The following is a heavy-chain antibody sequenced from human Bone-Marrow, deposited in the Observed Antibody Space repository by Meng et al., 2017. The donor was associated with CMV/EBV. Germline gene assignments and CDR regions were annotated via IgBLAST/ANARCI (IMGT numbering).Heavy chain of an antibody. J-gene: IGHJ4*02. Sequence: SEPLSLTCTVSGGSISSSSYYWGWIRQPPGKGLEWIGSIYYSGSTYYNPSLKSRVTISVDTSKNQFSLKLSSVAAADTAVYYCAIPTDSSGWYSPFDYWGQGTLVTVSS. CDR3: AIPTDSSGWYSPFDY. D-gene: IGHD6-19*01. CDR2: IYYSGST. V-gene: IGHV4-39*01. CDR1: GGSISSSSYY.